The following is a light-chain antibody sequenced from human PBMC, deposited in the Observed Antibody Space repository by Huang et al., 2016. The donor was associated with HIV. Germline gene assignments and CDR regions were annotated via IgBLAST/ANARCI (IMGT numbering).Light chain of an antibody. J-gene: IGKJ3*01. Sequence: VLTQSPGTLSLSPGERATLSCRASQSVASSYLAWYQQKPGQTPRLLGHRTSTRATGIPDRFSGSGSGTDFTLTISRLEPEDFAVYYCQHYDSSLIFTFGPGTKVDIK. CDR1: QSVASSY. V-gene: IGKV3-20*01. CDR2: RTS. CDR3: QHYDSSLIFT.